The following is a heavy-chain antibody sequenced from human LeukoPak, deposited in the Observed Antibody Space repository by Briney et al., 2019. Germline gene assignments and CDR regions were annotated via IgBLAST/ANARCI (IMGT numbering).Heavy chain of an antibody. CDR1: GYTFTGYY. V-gene: IGHV1-2*06. CDR3: ARRYSGSPFDY. Sequence: ASVKVSCKASGYTFTGYYMHWVRQAPGQGLEWMGRVNPNSGGTNYAQKFQGRVTMTRDTSISTAYMELSRLRSDDTAVYYCARRYSGSPFDYWGQGTLVTVSS. CDR2: VNPNSGGT. J-gene: IGHJ4*02. D-gene: IGHD1-26*01.